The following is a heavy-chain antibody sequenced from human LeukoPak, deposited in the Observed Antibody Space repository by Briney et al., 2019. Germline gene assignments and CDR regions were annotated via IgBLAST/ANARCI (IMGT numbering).Heavy chain of an antibody. D-gene: IGHD3-16*02. V-gene: IGHV3-30-3*01. J-gene: IGHJ6*02. CDR1: GFTFSSYA. CDR2: ILYGGSNK. CDR3: ARDQYYDYVWGSYRYSHGHGMDV. Sequence: GRSLRLSCAASGFTFSSYAMHWVRQAPGKGLEWVAVILYGGSNKYYADSVKGRFTISRDNSKNTLYLQMNSLRAEDTAVYYCARDQYYDYVWGSYRYSHGHGMDVWGQGTTVTVSS.